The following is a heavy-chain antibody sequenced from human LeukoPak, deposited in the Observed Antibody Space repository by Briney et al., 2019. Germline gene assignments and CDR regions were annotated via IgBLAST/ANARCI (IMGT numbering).Heavy chain of an antibody. Sequence: GGSLRLSCAASGFTFSSYSMNWVRQAPGKGLEWVSYISSSSSTIYYADSVKGRFTISRDNAKNSLYLQMNSPRAEDTAVYYCARSNYDFWSGYYTEGGYFDYWGQGTLVTVSS. V-gene: IGHV3-48*01. J-gene: IGHJ4*02. D-gene: IGHD3-3*01. CDR1: GFTFSSYS. CDR3: ARSNYDFWSGYYTEGGYFDY. CDR2: ISSSSSTI.